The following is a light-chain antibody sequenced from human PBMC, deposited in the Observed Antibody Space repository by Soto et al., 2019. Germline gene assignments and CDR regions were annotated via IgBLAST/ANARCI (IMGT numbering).Light chain of an antibody. CDR2: GAS. Sequence: EVVLTQSPVTLSLSPGERATLSCRASQSVGSPYLAWYQQKPGQPPRLLIYGASNRAPDIPDRFIGSGSGTEFTLTIARLVPEDFAMYYCHQYGNSPFTFGPGTKVDV. CDR3: HQYGNSPFT. V-gene: IGKV3-20*01. CDR1: QSVGSPY. J-gene: IGKJ3*01.